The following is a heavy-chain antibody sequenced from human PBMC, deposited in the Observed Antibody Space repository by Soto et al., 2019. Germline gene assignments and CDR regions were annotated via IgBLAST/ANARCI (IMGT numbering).Heavy chain of an antibody. V-gene: IGHV4-34*01. CDR3: ARGSHSGWYPRPHNWFDP. CDR2: INHSGGT. J-gene: IGHJ5*02. CDR1: GGSFSGYY. Sequence: SETLSLTCAVCGGSFSGYYWCWIRQPPGKGLEWIGEINHSGGTNYNPSLKSRVTISVDTSKNQFSLKLSSVTAADTAVYYCARGSHSGWYPRPHNWFDPWGQGTLVTVSS. D-gene: IGHD6-19*01.